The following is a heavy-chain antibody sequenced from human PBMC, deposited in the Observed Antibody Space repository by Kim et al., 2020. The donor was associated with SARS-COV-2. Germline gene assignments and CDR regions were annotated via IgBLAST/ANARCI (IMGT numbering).Heavy chain of an antibody. CDR2: IYPDDSDT. CDR1: GYRFTSYW. J-gene: IGHJ3*02. Sequence: GESLKISCMGSGYRFTSYWIVWVRQMPGKGLEWIGNIYPDDSDTRYSPSFQGLVTMSADKSISTAYLQWSGLKASDTAMYNCARRRGDSLGAFDIWGQGTMVTVSS. V-gene: IGHV5-51*01. CDR3: ARRRGDSLGAFDI. D-gene: IGHD3-16*01.